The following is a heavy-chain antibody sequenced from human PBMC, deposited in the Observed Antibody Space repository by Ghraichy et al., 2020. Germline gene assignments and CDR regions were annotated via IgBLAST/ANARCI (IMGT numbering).Heavy chain of an antibody. V-gene: IGHV4-61*02. Sequence: SETLSLTCTVSGGSISSGSYYWSWIRQPAGKGLEWIGRIYTSGSTNYNPSLKSRVTISVDTSKNQFSLKLSSVTAADTAVYYCARVYRYLYDSSGSQPDYWGQGTLVTVSS. CDR2: IYTSGST. CDR3: ARVYRYLYDSSGSQPDY. J-gene: IGHJ4*02. CDR1: GGSISSGSYY. D-gene: IGHD3-22*01.